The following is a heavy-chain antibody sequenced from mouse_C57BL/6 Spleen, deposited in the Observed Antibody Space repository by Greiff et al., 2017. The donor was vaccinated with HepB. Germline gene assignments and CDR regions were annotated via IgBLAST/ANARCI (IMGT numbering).Heavy chain of an antibody. D-gene: IGHD1-1*01. Sequence: VQLQQPGAELVMPGASVKLSCKASGYTFTSYWMHWVKQRPGQGLEWIGEIDPSDSYTNYNQKFKGKSTLTVDKSSSTAYMQLSSLTSEDSAVYYCVCPYYYGSWYFDVSGTGTTVTVSS. CDR1: GYTFTSYW. J-gene: IGHJ1*03. CDR3: VCPYYYGSWYFDV. CDR2: IDPSDSYT. V-gene: IGHV1-69*01.